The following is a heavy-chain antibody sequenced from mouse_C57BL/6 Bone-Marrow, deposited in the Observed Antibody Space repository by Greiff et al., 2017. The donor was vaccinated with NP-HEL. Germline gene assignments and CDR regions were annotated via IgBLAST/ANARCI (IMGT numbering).Heavy chain of an antibody. Sequence: QVQLQQSGAELAKPGASVKLSCKASGYTFTSYWMHWVKQRPGQGLEWIGYINPSSGYTKYNQKFKDKATLTADKSSSTAYMQLSSLTDEDSAVYYCASGRQLRLRGTWFAYWGQGTLVTVSA. CDR2: INPSSGYT. CDR1: GYTFTSYW. V-gene: IGHV1-7*01. D-gene: IGHD3-2*02. J-gene: IGHJ3*01. CDR3: ASGRQLRLRGTWFAY.